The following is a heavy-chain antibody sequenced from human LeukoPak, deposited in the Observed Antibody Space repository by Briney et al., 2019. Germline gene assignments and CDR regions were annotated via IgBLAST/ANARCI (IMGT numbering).Heavy chain of an antibody. D-gene: IGHD3-3*01. CDR3: ARGFDYDFWSGYYHYFDY. CDR1: GGSFSGYY. Sequence: SETLSLTCAVYGGSFSGYYWSWIRQPPGKGLEWIGEINHSGSTNYNPSLKSRVTISVDTSKNQFSLKLSSVTAADTAVYYCARGFDYDFWSGYYHYFDYWGQGTLVTVSS. J-gene: IGHJ4*02. V-gene: IGHV4-34*01. CDR2: INHSGST.